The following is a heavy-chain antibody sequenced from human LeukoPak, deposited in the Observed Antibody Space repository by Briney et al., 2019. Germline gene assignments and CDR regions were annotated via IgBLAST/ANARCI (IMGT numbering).Heavy chain of an antibody. CDR2: IRYDGSNK. J-gene: IGHJ5*02. CDR3: ANEHGST. V-gene: IGHV3-30*02. CDR1: GFTFSSYG. Sequence: PGGSLRLSXAASGFTFSSYGMHWVRQAPGKGLEWVAFIRYDGSNKYYAGSVKGRFTISRDNSKNTLYLQMNSLRAEDTAVYYCANEHGSTWGQRTLVTVSS.